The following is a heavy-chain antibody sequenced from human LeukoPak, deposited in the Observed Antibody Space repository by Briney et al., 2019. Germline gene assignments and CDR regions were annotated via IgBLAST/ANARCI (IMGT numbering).Heavy chain of an antibody. V-gene: IGHV3-30*02. CDR3: ASRTIVVVPTAMQH. CDR2: IRYDGSNK. CDR1: GFTFSSYG. D-gene: IGHD2-2*01. J-gene: IGHJ1*01. Sequence: PGRSLRLSCAASGFTFSSYGMHWVRQAAGKGLEWVAFIRYDGSNKYYADSVKGRFTISRDNSKNTLYLQMNSLRDEDTAVYYCASRTIVVVPTAMQHWGQGTLVIVSS.